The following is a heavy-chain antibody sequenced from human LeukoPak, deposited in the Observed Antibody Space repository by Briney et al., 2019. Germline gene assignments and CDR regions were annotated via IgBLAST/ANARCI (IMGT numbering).Heavy chain of an antibody. D-gene: IGHD1-26*01. CDR2: IKQDGSEK. CDR1: GFTFSSYW. CDR3: ASPASGSYGPVVAFDI. V-gene: IGHV3-7*01. J-gene: IGHJ3*02. Sequence: GGSLRLTCAASGFTFSSYWMSWVRQAPGKGLERVANIKQDGSEKYYVDSVKGRFTISSDNANNSLYLQMNSLRAEDTAVYYCASPASGSYGPVVAFDIWGQGTMVTVSS.